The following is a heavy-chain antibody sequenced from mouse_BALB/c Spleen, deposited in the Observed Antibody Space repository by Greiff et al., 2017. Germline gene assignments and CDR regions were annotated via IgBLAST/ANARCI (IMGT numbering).Heavy chain of an antibody. CDR1: GYSFTGYN. CDR3: ARGDPEGFAY. D-gene: IGHD3-3*01. V-gene: IGHV1S135*01. J-gene: IGHJ3*01. CDR2: IDPYNGGT. Sequence: VQLQQSGPELGKPGASVKISCKASGYSFTGYNMYWVKQSHRKSLEWIGYIDPYNGGTSYNQKSKGKATLTVDKSSSTAYMHLNSLTSEDSAIYYCARGDPEGFAYWGQGTLVTVSA.